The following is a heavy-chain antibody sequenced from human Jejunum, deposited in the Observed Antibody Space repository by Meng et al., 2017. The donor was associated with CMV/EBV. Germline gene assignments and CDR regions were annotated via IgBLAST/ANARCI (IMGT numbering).Heavy chain of an antibody. V-gene: IGHV3-11*01. CDR1: FTFSAYF. CDR2: ISSSGRTI. Sequence: FTFSAYFMSWIRQAPGKGLEWVSYISSSGRTIYYADSVKGRFTISRDNAKNSLYLQMNSLRAEDTAVYYCAGVPLPTFFYYSMDVWGQGTTVTVSS. J-gene: IGHJ6*02. CDR3: AGVPLPTFFYYSMDV.